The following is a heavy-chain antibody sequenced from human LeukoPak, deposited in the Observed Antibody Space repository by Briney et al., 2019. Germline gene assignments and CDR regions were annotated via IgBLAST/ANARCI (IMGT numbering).Heavy chain of an antibody. D-gene: IGHD3-9*01. J-gene: IGHJ6*03. CDR1: GFTFSSYA. CDR2: ISYDGSNK. Sequence: GGSLRLSCAASGFTFSSYAVHWVRQAPGKGLEWVAVISYDGSNKYYADSVKGRFTISRDNSKNTLYLQMNSLRAEDTAVYYCTRAGLSYYMDVWGKGTTVSVSS. CDR3: TRAGLSYYMDV. V-gene: IGHV3-30-3*01.